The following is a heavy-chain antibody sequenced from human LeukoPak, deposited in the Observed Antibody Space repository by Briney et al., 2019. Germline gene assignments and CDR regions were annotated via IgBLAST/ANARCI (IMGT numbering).Heavy chain of an antibody. J-gene: IGHJ6*02. Sequence: PGGSLRLSCAASGFTFSIHSMNWVRQAPGKGLEWVSSISGSSTYIYYADSVKGRFTISRDNAKNSLYLQMNSLRAEDTALYYCARVGGGYGMDVWGQGTTVTVSS. V-gene: IGHV3-21*01. CDR2: ISGSSTYI. CDR3: ARVGGGYGMDV. CDR1: GFTFSIHS. D-gene: IGHD3-10*01.